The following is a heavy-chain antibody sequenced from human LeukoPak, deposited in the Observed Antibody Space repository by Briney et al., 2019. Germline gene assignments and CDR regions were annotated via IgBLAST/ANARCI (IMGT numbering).Heavy chain of an antibody. Sequence: SQTLSLTCTVSGGSIGSGSYYWSWIRQPAGKGLEWIGRIYTSGSTNYNPSLKSRVTISVDTSKNQFSLKLSSVTAADTAVYYCAREAVGDGYNPEYFQHWGQGTLVIVSS. CDR3: AREAVGDGYNPEYFQH. CDR2: IYTSGST. J-gene: IGHJ1*01. V-gene: IGHV4-61*02. D-gene: IGHD5-24*01. CDR1: GGSIGSGSYY.